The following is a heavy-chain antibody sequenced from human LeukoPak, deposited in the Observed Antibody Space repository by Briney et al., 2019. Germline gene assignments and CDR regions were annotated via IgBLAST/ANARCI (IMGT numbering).Heavy chain of an antibody. D-gene: IGHD3-9*01. CDR3: AREAILYYDILTGYDY. CDR2: IYYSGST. CDR1: GGSISSSSYY. Sequence: SETLSLTCTVSGGSISSSSYYWGWIRQPPGKGLEWIGSIYYSGSTYYNPSLKSRVTISVDTSKNQFSLKLSSVTAADTAVYYCAREAILYYDILTGYDYWGQGTLVTVSS. J-gene: IGHJ4*02. V-gene: IGHV4-39*07.